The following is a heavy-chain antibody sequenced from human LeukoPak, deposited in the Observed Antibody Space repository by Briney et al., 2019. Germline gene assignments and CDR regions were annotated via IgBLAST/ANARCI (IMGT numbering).Heavy chain of an antibody. Sequence: GGYLGLSCTASRFTFSYYWMHWVRQVPGKGLVWVSNINTDGTSTAYADSVKGRFTISRDNARNTLYLQMNNLRADDTAVYYCARDGERISTIGGVYWLDYWGQGILVTVSS. CDR2: INTDGTST. D-gene: IGHD3-16*01. V-gene: IGHV3-74*01. CDR3: ARDGERISTIGGVYWLDY. J-gene: IGHJ4*02. CDR1: RFTFSYYW.